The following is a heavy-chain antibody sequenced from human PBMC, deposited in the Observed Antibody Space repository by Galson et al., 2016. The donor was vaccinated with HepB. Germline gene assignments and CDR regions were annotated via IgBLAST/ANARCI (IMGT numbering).Heavy chain of an antibody. CDR1: GFTFSSYG. Sequence: SLRLSCAASGFTFSSYGMHWVRQAPGKGLEWVALIWYDGSNKHYADSVKGRFTISRDNSKNSLYLQMNSLRDEDTAVYYCAKVATPNRNYENWFDSWGQGTLVTVSS. J-gene: IGHJ5*01. V-gene: IGHV3-33*06. CDR3: AKVATPNRNYENWFDS. CDR2: IWYDGSNK. D-gene: IGHD4-11*01.